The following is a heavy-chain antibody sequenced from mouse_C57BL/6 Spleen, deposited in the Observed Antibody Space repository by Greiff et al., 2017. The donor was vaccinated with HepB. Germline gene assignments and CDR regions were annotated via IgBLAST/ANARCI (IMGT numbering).Heavy chain of an antibody. CDR2: ISYDGSN. J-gene: IGHJ2*01. V-gene: IGHV3-6*01. CDR1: GYSITSGYY. CDR3: ARDDYDLSY. D-gene: IGHD2-4*01. Sequence: VQLKESGPGLVKPSQSLSLTCSVTGYSITSGYYWNWIRQFPGNKLEWMGYISYDGSNNYNPSLKNRISITRDTSKNQFFLKLNSVTTEDTATYYCARDDYDLSYWGQGTTLTVSS.